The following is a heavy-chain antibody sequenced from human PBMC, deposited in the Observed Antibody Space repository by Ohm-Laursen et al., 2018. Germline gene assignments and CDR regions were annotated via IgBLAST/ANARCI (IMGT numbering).Heavy chain of an antibody. J-gene: IGHJ4*02. D-gene: IGHD5/OR15-5a*01. CDR3: AKENDLSN. CDR1: GFTFSTYW. CDR2: VNEDASEK. V-gene: IGHV3-7*03. Sequence: SLRLSCAASGFTFSTYWMFWVRQAPGKGLEWVASVNEDASEKYYVDSVKGRFTISRDNAKNSLYLQMNSLRAEDTAFYYCAKENDLSNWGQGTLVTVSS.